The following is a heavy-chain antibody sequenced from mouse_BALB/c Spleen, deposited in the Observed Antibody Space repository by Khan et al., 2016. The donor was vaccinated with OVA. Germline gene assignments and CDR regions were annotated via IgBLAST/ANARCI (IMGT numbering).Heavy chain of an antibody. Sequence: QVQLKESGAELAKPGASVKMSCKASGYTFTSYWVRRIKQRLGRGLEWIDYINHTPGYTDYNQKFKDKATLTADKSSSTAYMNLNDLASDDSAVYYYERDRIDYGGQGTTLTVSS. CDR1: GYTFTSYW. V-gene: IGHV1-7*01. J-gene: IGHJ2*01. CDR3: ERDRIDY. CDR2: INHTPGYT.